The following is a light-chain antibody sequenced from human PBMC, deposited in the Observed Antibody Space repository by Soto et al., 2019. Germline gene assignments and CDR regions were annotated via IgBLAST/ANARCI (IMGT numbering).Light chain of an antibody. CDR1: SSNIGGNS. CDR3: GLWDSTLSAYV. V-gene: IGLV1-51*01. CDR2: DDN. Sequence: QAGLTQPPSVSAAPGQNVTISCSGSSSNIGGNSVSWYQQLPGTAPKLLIYDDNKRPSGIPDRFSGSKSGTSATLGITGFQTGDEADYYCGLWDSTLSAYVFAPAPKVTVL. J-gene: IGLJ1*01.